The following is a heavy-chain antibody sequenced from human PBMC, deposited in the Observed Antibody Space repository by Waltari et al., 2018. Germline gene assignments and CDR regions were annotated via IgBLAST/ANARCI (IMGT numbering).Heavy chain of an antibody. CDR1: GFNFNIYG. CDR3: AREDIVSETQWRGNQYRGNSGYDL. Sequence: QVFLVESGGGVVQPGDSLRLSCVSSGFNFNIYGMHWVRQAPGKGLGVVAFTRFDGINKHYADTVKGRFTISRDNIKNTLYLQMNSLRGEDSAMYYCAREDIVSETQWRGNQYRGNSGYDLWGQGTQVSVSS. CDR2: TRFDGINK. D-gene: IGHD5-12*01. V-gene: IGHV3-30*02. J-gene: IGHJ4*01.